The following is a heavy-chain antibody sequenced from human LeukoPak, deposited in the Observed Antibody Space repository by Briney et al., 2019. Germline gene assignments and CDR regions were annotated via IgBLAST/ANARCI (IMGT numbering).Heavy chain of an antibody. CDR1: GFTFSNYA. CDR2: ISASGGST. CDR3: AQDLFDYGGYDFFDY. D-gene: IGHD4-17*01. J-gene: IGHJ4*02. Sequence: PGGSLRLSCAASGFTFSNYAMSWFRQAPGKGLEWVSSISASGGSTYYADSVRGRFTISRDNSKNTVYLQLNSLRVEDTAVYYCAQDLFDYGGYDFFDYWGQGTLVTVSS. V-gene: IGHV3-23*01.